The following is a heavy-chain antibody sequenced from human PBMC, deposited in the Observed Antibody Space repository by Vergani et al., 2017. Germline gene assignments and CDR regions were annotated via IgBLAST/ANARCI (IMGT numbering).Heavy chain of an antibody. D-gene: IGHD4-17*01. CDR3: ATRHDYGDITYYYYGMDV. V-gene: IGHV1-46*01. Sequence: QVQLVQSGAEVKKPGASVKVSCKASGYTFTSYYMHWVRQAPGQGLEWMGIINPSGGSTSYAQKFQGRVTMTRDTSTSTVYMELSSLRSEDTAVYYCATRHDYGDITYYYYGMDVWGQGTTVTVSS. CDR1: GYTFTSYY. CDR2: INPSGGST. J-gene: IGHJ6*02.